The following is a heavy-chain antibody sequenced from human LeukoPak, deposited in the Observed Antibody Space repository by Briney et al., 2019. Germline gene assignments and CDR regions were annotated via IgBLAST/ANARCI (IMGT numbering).Heavy chain of an antibody. Sequence: ASVKVSCKASGYTFASYGISWVRQAPGQGLEWTGWISAYHGNTTYAQKLQGRVTMTTDTTTSTAYREQRSLRTDDTAVYYCARDIDTVVVVAATDYWGQGTLVTVSS. V-gene: IGHV1-18*01. CDR3: ARDIDTVVVVAATDY. J-gene: IGHJ4*02. CDR1: GYTFASYG. CDR2: ISAYHGNT. D-gene: IGHD2-15*01.